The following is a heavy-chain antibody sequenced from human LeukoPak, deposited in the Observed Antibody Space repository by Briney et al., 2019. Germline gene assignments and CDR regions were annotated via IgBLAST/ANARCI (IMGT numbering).Heavy chain of an antibody. CDR3: ARSGQQLFDF. Sequence: PGGSLRLSCAASGFTFSSSEMNWVRQAPGKGLEWVSYISSSGGAISYADSVKGRFTISRDNAKNSLYLQMNSLRAEDTAIYYCARSGQQLFDFWGQGTLVSASS. CDR2: ISSSGGAI. CDR1: GFTFSSSE. J-gene: IGHJ4*02. D-gene: IGHD6-13*01. V-gene: IGHV3-48*03.